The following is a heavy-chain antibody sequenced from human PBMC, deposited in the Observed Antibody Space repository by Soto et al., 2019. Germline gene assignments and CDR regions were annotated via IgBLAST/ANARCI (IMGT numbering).Heavy chain of an antibody. V-gene: IGHV1-18*01. Sequence: GASVKVSCKASGYTFTSYGISWVRQAPGQGLEWMGWISAYNGNTNYAQKLQGRVTMTTDTSTSTAYMELRSLRSDDTAVYYCARHRQPVVTTRVSFDYWGQGTLVTVSS. J-gene: IGHJ4*02. CDR2: ISAYNGNT. D-gene: IGHD4-4*01. CDR3: ARHRQPVVTTRVSFDY. CDR1: GYTFTSYG.